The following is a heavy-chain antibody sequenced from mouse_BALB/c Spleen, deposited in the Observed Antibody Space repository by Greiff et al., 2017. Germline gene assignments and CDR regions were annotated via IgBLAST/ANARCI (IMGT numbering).Heavy chain of an antibody. CDR1: GFTFTDYY. D-gene: IGHD1-2*01. CDR2: IRNKAIGYTT. CDR3: ARDLITTATRFAY. Sequence: EVQGVESGGGLVQPGGSLRLSCATSGFTFTDYYMSWVRQPPGKALEWLGFIRNKAIGYTTEYSASVKGRFTISRDNSQSILYLQMNTLRAEDSATYYCARDLITTATRFAYWGQGTLVTVSA. V-gene: IGHV7-3*02. J-gene: IGHJ3*01.